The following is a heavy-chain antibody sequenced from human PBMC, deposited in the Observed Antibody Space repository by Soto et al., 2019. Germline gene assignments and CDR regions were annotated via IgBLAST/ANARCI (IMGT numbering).Heavy chain of an antibody. V-gene: IGHV4-4*02. Sequence: SESLCLTCAVSGGAVNGGHCRNMSRQPPGEGLEGIGQISHSGNANYNPSLTSRVTISVDNSKNHFSLKLTSVTAADTDVYYCAARHMWSGPWPARRLDDWGQGTLVTVSS. J-gene: IGHJ4*02. CDR3: AARHMWSGPWPARRLDD. D-gene: IGHD3-3*01. CDR2: ISHSGNA. CDR1: GGAVNGGHC.